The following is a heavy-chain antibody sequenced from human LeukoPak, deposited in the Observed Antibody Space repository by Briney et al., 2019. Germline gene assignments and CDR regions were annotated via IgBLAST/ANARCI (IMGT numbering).Heavy chain of an antibody. V-gene: IGHV4-4*02. CDR3: ARVNINNWHSCDY. CDR1: GFTFSSHW. J-gene: IGHJ4*02. D-gene: IGHD1-1*01. CDR2: IYHSGSP. Sequence: PGGSLRLSCAASGFTFSSHWMGWVRQPPGKGLEWIGEIYHSGSPNYNPSLKSRVTISVDKSRNHFSLNLSSVTAADTAVYYCARVNINNWHSCDYWGQGTLVTVSS.